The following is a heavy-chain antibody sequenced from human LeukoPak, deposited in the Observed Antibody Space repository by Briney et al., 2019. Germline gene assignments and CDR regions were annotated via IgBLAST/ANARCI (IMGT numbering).Heavy chain of an antibody. V-gene: IGHV1-46*01. J-gene: IGHJ5*02. CDR3: AREDPWFDP. Sequence: ASVKVSCKASGYTFTSYYMHWVRQAPGQGLEWMGIINPSGGSTSYAQKFQGRVTITRDTSASTAYMELSSLRSEDTAVYYCAREDPWFDPWGQGTLVTVSS. CDR2: INPSGGST. CDR1: GYTFTSYY.